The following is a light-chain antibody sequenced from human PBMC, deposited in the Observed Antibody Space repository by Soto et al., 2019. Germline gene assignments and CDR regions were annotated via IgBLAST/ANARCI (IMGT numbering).Light chain of an antibody. CDR2: ATS. CDR3: QQVNSYPLT. V-gene: IGKV1-9*01. Sequence: DIQLTQSPSFLSASVGDRVTITCRASQDIANYLAWYQQKPGKAPKFLIYATSTFQSGLPSRFSGSGSGTEFALTISSLQPEDFETYYCQQVNSYPLTFGGGTKVEIK. J-gene: IGKJ4*01. CDR1: QDIANY.